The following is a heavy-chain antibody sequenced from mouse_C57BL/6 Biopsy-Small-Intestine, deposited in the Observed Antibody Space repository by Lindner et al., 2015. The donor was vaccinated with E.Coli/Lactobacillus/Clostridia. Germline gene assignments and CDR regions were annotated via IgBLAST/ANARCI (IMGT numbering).Heavy chain of an antibody. Sequence: VQLQESGPVLVKPGASVKMSCKASGYTFTDYYMNWVKQSHGKSLEWIGVINPYSDGTSYNQKFKGKATLTVDKSSSTAYMELNSLTSEDSAVFYCARLGLEGFAYWGQGTLVTVSA. CDR2: INPYSDGT. J-gene: IGHJ3*01. V-gene: IGHV1-19*01. CDR3: ARLGLEGFAY. CDR1: GYTFTDYY.